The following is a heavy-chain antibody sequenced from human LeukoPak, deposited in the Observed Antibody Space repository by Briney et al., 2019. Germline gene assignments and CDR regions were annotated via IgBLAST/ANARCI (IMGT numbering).Heavy chain of an antibody. D-gene: IGHD3-22*01. CDR3: ATTNDGGGYQWGDFFDF. V-gene: IGHV1-69*04. J-gene: IGHJ4*02. Sequence: ASVKVSCKASGGTSNSHAISWVRQAPGQGLEWMGRIIPNLGTANRAQNFQDRVTLTADKSTNTAYMELTSQTSDDTAVYYCATTNDGGGYQWGDFFDFWGQGTLVTVSS. CDR2: IIPNLGTA. CDR1: GGTSNSHA.